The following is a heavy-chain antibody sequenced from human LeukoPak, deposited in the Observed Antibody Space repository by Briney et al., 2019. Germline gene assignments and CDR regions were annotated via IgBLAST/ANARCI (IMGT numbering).Heavy chain of an antibody. CDR3: ARFVPAAGSTT. CDR2: INHSGST. J-gene: IGHJ5*02. Sequence: PSETLSLTCAVYGGSFSGYYWSWIRQPPGKGLEWIGEINHSGSTNYNPSLKSRVTISVDTSKNQFSLKLSSVTAADTAVYYCARFVPAAGSTTWGQGTLVTVSS. D-gene: IGHD2-2*01. V-gene: IGHV4-34*01. CDR1: GGSFSGYY.